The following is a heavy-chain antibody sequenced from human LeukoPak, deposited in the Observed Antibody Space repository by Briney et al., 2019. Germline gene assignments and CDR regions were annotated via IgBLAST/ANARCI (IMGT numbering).Heavy chain of an antibody. CDR1: GYTLTTYY. CDR2: INPSGGST. V-gene: IGHV1-46*01. D-gene: IGHD3-3*01. Sequence: ASVKVSCKASGYTLTTYYMHWVRQAPGQGLEWMGIINPSGGSTSYAQKFQGRVTMTRDMSTSTAYMELSSLRSEDTAVYYCARGGNYDFWSGYYTAFDYWGQGTLVTVSS. J-gene: IGHJ4*02. CDR3: ARGGNYDFWSGYYTAFDY.